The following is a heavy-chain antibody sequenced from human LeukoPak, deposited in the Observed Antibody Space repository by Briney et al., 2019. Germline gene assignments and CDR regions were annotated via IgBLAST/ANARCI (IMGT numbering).Heavy chain of an antibody. D-gene: IGHD3-10*01. CDR1: GFIFENYG. Sequence: PGRSLRLSCAASGFIFENYGMHWVRQAPGQGLQWVAVISYDGSTKYYGDSVKGRFTISRDNSKNTLYLQMNSLRAEDTAVYYCAKSMVRGVTYYYYGMDVWGQGTTVTVSS. J-gene: IGHJ6*02. CDR3: AKSMVRGVTYYYYGMDV. V-gene: IGHV3-30*18. CDR2: ISYDGSTK.